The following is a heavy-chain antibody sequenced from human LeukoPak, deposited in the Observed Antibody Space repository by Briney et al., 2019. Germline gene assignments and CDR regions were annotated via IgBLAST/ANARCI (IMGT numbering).Heavy chain of an antibody. D-gene: IGHD3-10*01. J-gene: IGHJ4*02. CDR2: ILGSSSYT. CDR1: GFTFSTYA. CDR3: AKDGSAAYDEFDY. V-gene: IGHV3-23*01. Sequence: GGSLRLSCAASGFTFSTYAMSWVRQAPGKGLEWVSAILGSSSYTYYADSVKGRFTVYRDNSKNIVYLQMNGLRTEDTAVYYCAKDGSAAYDEFDYWGQGILVTVSS.